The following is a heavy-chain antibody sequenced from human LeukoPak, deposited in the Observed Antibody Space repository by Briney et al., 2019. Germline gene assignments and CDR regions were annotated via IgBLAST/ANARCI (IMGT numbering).Heavy chain of an antibody. V-gene: IGHV3-30-3*01. D-gene: IGHD2-2*01. CDR1: GFTFSSYA. Sequence: GGSLRLSCAASGFTFSSYAMHWVRQAPGKGLEWVAVISYDGSNKYYADSVKGRFTISRDNSKNTLSLQMNSLRAEDTAVYYCARDPNPVVPAAMSPYFDYWGQGTLVTVSS. CDR2: ISYDGSNK. J-gene: IGHJ4*02. CDR3: ARDPNPVVPAAMSPYFDY.